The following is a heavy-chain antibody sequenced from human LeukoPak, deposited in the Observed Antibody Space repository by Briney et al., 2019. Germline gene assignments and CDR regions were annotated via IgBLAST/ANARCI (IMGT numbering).Heavy chain of an antibody. J-gene: IGHJ4*02. V-gene: IGHV3-73*01. CDR2: IRSKANNYAT. D-gene: IGHD3-10*01. CDR3: VKDRTGTYTLDY. Sequence: GGSLKLSCAASGFTFSGSAMHWVRQASGKGLEWVGRIRSKANNYATAYAASVKGRFTISRDDLRNTAYLQMNSLRAEDTAVYYCVKDRTGTYTLDYWGQGTLVTVSS. CDR1: GFTFSGSA.